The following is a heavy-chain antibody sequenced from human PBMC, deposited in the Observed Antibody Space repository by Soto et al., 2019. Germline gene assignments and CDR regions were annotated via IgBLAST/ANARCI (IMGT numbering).Heavy chain of an antibody. J-gene: IGHJ6*02. Sequence: ASVKVSCKASGYTFTSYYMHWVRQAPGQGLEWMGIINPSGGSTSYAQKFQGRVTMTRDTSTSTVYMELSSLRSEDTAVYYCASFGTTVTTLSYYYYGMDVWGQGTTVTVSS. CDR1: GYTFTSYY. V-gene: IGHV1-46*01. CDR2: INPSGGST. D-gene: IGHD4-17*01. CDR3: ASFGTTVTTLSYYYYGMDV.